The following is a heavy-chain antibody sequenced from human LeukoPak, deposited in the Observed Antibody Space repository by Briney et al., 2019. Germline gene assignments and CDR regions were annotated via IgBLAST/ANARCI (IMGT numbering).Heavy chain of an antibody. D-gene: IGHD5-12*01. V-gene: IGHV3-21*04. Sequence: GGSLRLSCAASGFTFSSYSMNWVRQAPGKGLEWVSSILSSGTYVYYADSVKGRFTISRDNSKNTLYLQMNTLRDEDTAVYYCARGFSGHGLFDYWGQGTLVTVSS. CDR1: GFTFSSYS. J-gene: IGHJ4*02. CDR3: ARGFSGHGLFDY. CDR2: ILSSGTYV.